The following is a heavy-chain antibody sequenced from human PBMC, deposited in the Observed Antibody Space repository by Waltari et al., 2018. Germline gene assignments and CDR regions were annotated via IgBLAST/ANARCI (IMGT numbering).Heavy chain of an antibody. CDR2: IRRKTDGETI. CDR1: GFTFSDAW. D-gene: IGHD3-16*01. CDR3: STGGGTSDY. V-gene: IGHV3-15*01. J-gene: IGHJ4*02. Sequence: EVQLVESGGGLVEPGGSLRLSCAASGFTFSDAWMAWIRQAPGKGLGWVGRIRRKTDGETIDYAAPVKGRFSISRDDSRSTLYLQMNSLKIEDAGVYFCSTGGGTSDYWGQGTLVTVSS.